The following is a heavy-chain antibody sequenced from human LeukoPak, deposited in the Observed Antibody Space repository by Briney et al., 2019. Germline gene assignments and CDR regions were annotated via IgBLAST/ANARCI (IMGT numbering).Heavy chain of an antibody. V-gene: IGHV4-30-2*01. J-gene: IGHJ5*02. D-gene: IGHD4-17*01. Sequence: SQTLSLTCAVSGGSISSGGYSWSCIRQPPGKGLECIGYIYHSGSTYYNPSLKSRVTISVDRSKNQFSLKLSSVTAADTAVYYCARDYGDYRGCFDPWGQGTLVTVSS. CDR1: GGSISSGGYS. CDR3: ARDYGDYRGCFDP. CDR2: IYHSGST.